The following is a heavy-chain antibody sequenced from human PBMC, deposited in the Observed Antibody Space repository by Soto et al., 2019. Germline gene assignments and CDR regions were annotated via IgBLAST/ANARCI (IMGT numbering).Heavy chain of an antibody. Sequence: QVQLQESGPGLVKPSETLSLTCAVSGYSISSYYCMWIRQPPGKGLESIGYLYYGRSANYNPSLKSRVTLSVDTSTNQCALTLSSMTAADTAVYYCALRSMAVVPEYWVQGTLVTVSS. D-gene: IGHD3-22*01. J-gene: IGHJ4*02. V-gene: IGHV4-59*01. CDR3: ALRSMAVVPEY. CDR2: LYYGRSA. CDR1: GYSISSYY.